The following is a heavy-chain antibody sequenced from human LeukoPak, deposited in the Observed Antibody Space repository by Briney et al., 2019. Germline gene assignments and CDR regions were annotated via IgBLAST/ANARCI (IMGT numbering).Heavy chain of an antibody. CDR1: GFTFDDYA. V-gene: IGHV3-74*01. CDR3: VRVGEDYGDRWDF. J-gene: IGHJ4*02. D-gene: IGHD4-17*01. Sequence: QPGRSLRLSCAASGFTFDDYAMHWFRQAPGKELVWVSRINKDGSLTAYADSVKGRFTISRDNAKNTLYLQMNSLRAEDTAVYYCVRVGEDYGDRWDFWGQGTLVTVSS. CDR2: INKDGSLT.